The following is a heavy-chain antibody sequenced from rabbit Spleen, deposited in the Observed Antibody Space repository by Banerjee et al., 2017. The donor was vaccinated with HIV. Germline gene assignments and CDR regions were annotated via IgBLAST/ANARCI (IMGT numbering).Heavy chain of an antibody. CDR2: TEPIFGTT. CDR1: GFDFSNYY. CDR3: ARVGGVGVYGYATL. J-gene: IGHJ6*01. V-gene: IGHV1S7*01. Sequence: QSLEESGGGLVQPGGSLTLSCKASGFDFSNYYMTWVRQAPGKGLEWIGLTEPIFGTTYYANWVNGRCTLSSHNAQNTLYLQVKGLTAADTATYFCARVGGVGVYGYATLWGPGTLVPVS. D-gene: IGHD6-1*01.